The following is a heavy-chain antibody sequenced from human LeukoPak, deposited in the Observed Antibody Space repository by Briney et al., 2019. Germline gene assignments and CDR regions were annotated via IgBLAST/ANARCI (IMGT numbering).Heavy chain of an antibody. CDR1: GFTFSSYA. V-gene: IGHV3-23*01. J-gene: IGHJ4*02. CDR3: AKGQTYDFWSGYYHPGYFDY. CDR2: ISGSGGST. D-gene: IGHD3-3*01. Sequence: PGGSLRLSCAASGFTFSSYAMSWVRQAPGKGLEWVSAISGSGGSTYYADSVKGRFTISRDNSKNTLYLQMNSLRAEDTAVYYCAKGQTYDFWSGYYHPGYFDYWGQGTLVTVSS.